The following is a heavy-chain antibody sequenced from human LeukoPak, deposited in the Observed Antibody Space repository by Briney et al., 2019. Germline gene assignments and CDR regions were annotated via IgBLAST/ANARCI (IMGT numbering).Heavy chain of an antibody. J-gene: IGHJ3*02. V-gene: IGHV3-7*03. CDR3: AKEQWLVSKFPESAFDI. CDR1: GFTFSSYW. Sequence: PGGSLRLSCAASGFTFSSYWMSWVRQAPGKGLEWVANIKQDGSEKYYVDSVKGRFTISRDNSKNTLYLQMNSLRAEDTAVYYCAKEQWLVSKFPESAFDIWGQGTMVTVSS. CDR2: IKQDGSEK. D-gene: IGHD6-19*01.